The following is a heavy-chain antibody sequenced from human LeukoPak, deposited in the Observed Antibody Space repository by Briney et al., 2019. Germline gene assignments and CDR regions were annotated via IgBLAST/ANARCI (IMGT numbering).Heavy chain of an antibody. D-gene: IGHD2-21*01. CDR3: ARHRLKGDTFDI. V-gene: IGHV4-38-2*02. CDR2: IYYTGST. CDR1: GYSISSGYY. J-gene: IGHJ3*02. Sequence: KPSETLSLTCTVSGYSISSGYYWGWIRQPPGKGLGWIGSIYYTGSTHYTPSLKSGVTISIDTSKNLFSLNLSSVTAADTAVYYCARHRLKGDTFDIWGQGTMVTVSS.